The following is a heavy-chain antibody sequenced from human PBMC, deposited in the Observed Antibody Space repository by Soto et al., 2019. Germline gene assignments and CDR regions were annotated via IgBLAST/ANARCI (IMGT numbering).Heavy chain of an antibody. Sequence: KPSETLSLTCAVSGGSISSSNWWSWVRQPPGKGLEWIGEIYHSRSTNYNPSLKSRVTISVDKSKNQFSLKLSSVTAADTAVYYCASRGAGVPSPLDYWGQGTLVTVSS. V-gene: IGHV4-4*02. CDR1: GGSISSSNW. D-gene: IGHD3-10*01. CDR3: ASRGAGVPSPLDY. J-gene: IGHJ4*02. CDR2: IYHSRST.